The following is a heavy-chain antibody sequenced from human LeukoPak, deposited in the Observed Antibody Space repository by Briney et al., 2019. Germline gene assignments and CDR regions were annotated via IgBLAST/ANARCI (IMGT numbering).Heavy chain of an antibody. Sequence: PSETLSLTCTVSGGSISSGSYYWSWIRQPAGKGLEWIGRIYTSGSTNYNPSLKSRVTISLDTSKNQFSLKLTSVTAADTAVYYCARGPPDLRFLEWLPHAFDIWGQGTMVTVSS. V-gene: IGHV4-61*02. CDR3: ARGPPDLRFLEWLPHAFDI. D-gene: IGHD3-3*01. CDR1: GGSISSGSYY. J-gene: IGHJ3*02. CDR2: IYTSGST.